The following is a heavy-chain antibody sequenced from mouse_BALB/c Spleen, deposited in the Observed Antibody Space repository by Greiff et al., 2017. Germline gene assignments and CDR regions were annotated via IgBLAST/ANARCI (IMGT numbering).Heavy chain of an antibody. CDR1: GFSLTGYG. CDR2: LWGDGST. Sequence: VQVVESGPGLVAPSQSLSITCTVSGFSLTGYGVNWVRQPPGEGLEGRGMLWGDGSTDYNSALKSRLSLSKDNSKSQVFLKMNSLQTDDTARYYCSRGGYYGSSKYYYAMDYWGQGTSVTVSS. J-gene: IGHJ4*01. CDR3: SRGGYYGSSKYYYAMDY. V-gene: IGHV2-6-7*01. D-gene: IGHD1-1*01.